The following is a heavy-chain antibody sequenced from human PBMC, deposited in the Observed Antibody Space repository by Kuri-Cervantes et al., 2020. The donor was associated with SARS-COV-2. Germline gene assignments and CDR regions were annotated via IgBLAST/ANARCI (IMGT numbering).Heavy chain of an antibody. Sequence: GSLRLSCAASGFTFSSYWMSWVRQAPGKGLEWIGSIYYSGSTYYNPSLKSRVTISVDTSKNQFSLKLSSVTAADTAVYYCARAAAGNWYFDLWGRGTLVTVSS. D-gene: IGHD6-13*01. CDR3: ARAAAGNWYFDL. CDR2: IYYSGST. J-gene: IGHJ2*01. CDR1: GFTFSSYW. V-gene: IGHV4-39*01.